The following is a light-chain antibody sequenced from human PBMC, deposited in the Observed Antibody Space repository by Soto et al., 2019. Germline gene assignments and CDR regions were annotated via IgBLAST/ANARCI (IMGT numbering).Light chain of an antibody. CDR1: QSVSNN. J-gene: IGKJ1*01. V-gene: IGKV3D-15*01. Sequence: VLTHSPGTLSVSTGERATLSCSASQSVSNNLAWYQQKAGQAPRLLIYGASTRATGIPARFSGSGSGTNFTITIVSLQSEAVSVYYRLHDNLWWTFGQGTKVDIK. CDR3: LHDNLWWT. CDR2: GAS.